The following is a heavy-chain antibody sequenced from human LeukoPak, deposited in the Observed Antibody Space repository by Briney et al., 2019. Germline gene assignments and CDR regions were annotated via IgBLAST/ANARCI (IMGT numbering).Heavy chain of an antibody. J-gene: IGHJ4*02. Sequence: SETLSLTCNVSGGSISSSSYYWGWIRQPPGKGLEWIGSIYYSGSTYYNPSLKSRVTISVDTSKNQFSLKLSSVTAADTAVYYCARRLGYCSSTSCYAFDYWGQGTLVTVSS. CDR3: ARRLGYCSSTSCYAFDY. V-gene: IGHV4-39*01. CDR2: IYYSGST. CDR1: GGSISSSSYY. D-gene: IGHD2-2*03.